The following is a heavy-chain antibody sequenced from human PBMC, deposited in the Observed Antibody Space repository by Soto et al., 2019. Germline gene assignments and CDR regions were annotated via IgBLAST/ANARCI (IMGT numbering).Heavy chain of an antibody. CDR1: GFTFSSYS. Sequence: EVQLVESGGGLVQPGGSLRLSCAASGFTFSSYSMNWVRQAPGKGLEWVSYISSSSTIYYADSVKGRFTISRDNAKNSLYLQMNSLRDEDTAVYYCAREATPIAVAPPDYWGQGTLVTVSS. J-gene: IGHJ4*02. V-gene: IGHV3-48*02. CDR3: AREATPIAVAPPDY. CDR2: ISSSSTI. D-gene: IGHD6-19*01.